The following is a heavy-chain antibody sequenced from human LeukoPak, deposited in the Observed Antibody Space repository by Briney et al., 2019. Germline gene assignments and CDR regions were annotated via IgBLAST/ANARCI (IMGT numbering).Heavy chain of an antibody. Sequence: GGSLRLSCAASGFTFSSYSMNWVRQAPGKGLEWVSSISSSSSYKYYADSLKGRLTISRDNAKNSLFLQMNSLRAEDTAVYYCARDSPNDGILWWSIDYWGQGTLVTVSS. V-gene: IGHV3-21*01. D-gene: IGHD2-21*01. CDR1: GFTFSSYS. J-gene: IGHJ4*02. CDR3: ARDSPNDGILWWSIDY. CDR2: ISSSSSYK.